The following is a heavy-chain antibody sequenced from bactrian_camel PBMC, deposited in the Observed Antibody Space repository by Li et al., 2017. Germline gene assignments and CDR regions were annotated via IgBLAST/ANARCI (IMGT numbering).Heavy chain of an antibody. Sequence: VQLVESGGGSVQAGGSLTLSCVASSHTTSMGWFRQAPGKERKGIAAIYNGGGATYYATSVKGRFKITQDNAKNTAYLQMNSLKAEDSAMYYCSADRMGVDSGGNCGGSEFGYRGQGTQV. CDR2: IYNGGGAT. V-gene: IGHV3S40*01. J-gene: IGHJ6*01. CDR1: SHTTS. CDR3: SADRMGVDSGGNCGGSEFGY. D-gene: IGHD3*01.